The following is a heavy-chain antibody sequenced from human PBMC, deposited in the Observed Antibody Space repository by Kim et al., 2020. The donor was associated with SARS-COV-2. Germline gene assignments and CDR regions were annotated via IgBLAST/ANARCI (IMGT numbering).Heavy chain of an antibody. Sequence: GGSLRLSCAASGFTFSDYYMSWIRQAPGKGLEWVSYISSSGSTIYYADSVKGRFTISRDNAKNSLYLQMNSLRAEDTAVYYCATLLLGLQYYYYGMDVWGQGTTVTVSS. CDR2: ISSSGSTI. CDR3: ATLLLGLQYYYYGMDV. CDR1: GFTFSDYY. V-gene: IGHV3-11*01. J-gene: IGHJ6*02. D-gene: IGHD3-16*01.